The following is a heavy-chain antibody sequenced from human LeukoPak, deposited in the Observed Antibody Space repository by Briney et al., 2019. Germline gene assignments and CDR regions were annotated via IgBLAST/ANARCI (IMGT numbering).Heavy chain of an antibody. V-gene: IGHV3-9*01. J-gene: IGHJ4*02. CDR2: ISWNSGSI. CDR1: GFTFDDYA. CDR3: AKGNDYGGNDFDY. Sequence: PGGSLRLSCAASGFTFDDYAMHWVRQAPGKGLEWVSGISWNSGSIGYADSVKGRFTISRDNAKNSLYLQMNSLRAEDTALYYCAKGNDYGGNDFDYCGQGTLVTVSS. D-gene: IGHD4-23*01.